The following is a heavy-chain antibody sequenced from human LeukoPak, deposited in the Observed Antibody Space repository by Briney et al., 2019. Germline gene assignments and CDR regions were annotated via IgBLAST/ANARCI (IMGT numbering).Heavy chain of an antibody. CDR3: ARGRRMVRGVMDYFDY. CDR2: ISYDGSNK. CDR1: GFTFSSYA. V-gene: IGHV3-30*01. Sequence: PGGSLRLSCAASGFTFSSYAMHWVRQAPGKGLEWVAVISYDGSNKYYADSVKGRFTISRDNSKNTLYLRMNSLRAEDTAVYYCARGRRMVRGVMDYFDYWGQGTLVTVSS. J-gene: IGHJ4*02. D-gene: IGHD3-10*01.